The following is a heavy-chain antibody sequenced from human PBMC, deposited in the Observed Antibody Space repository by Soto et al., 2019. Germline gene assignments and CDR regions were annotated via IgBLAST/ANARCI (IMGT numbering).Heavy chain of an antibody. V-gene: IGHV4-59*13. CDR1: CGSISSYY. D-gene: IGHD3-16*02. CDR2: IYYCGST. Sequence: QVQLQESGPGLVKPWETLSLTCTVSCGSISSYYWRGIRHPPGKGLEWIGYIYYCGSTNYNPSLKSRVTISVDTSKNQFSLKLSSVTAADTAVYYCARLGELSLYLDYWGQGTLVTVSS. CDR3: ARLGELSLYLDY. J-gene: IGHJ4*02.